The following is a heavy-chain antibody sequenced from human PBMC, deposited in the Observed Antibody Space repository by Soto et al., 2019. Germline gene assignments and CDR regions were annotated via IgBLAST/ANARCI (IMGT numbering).Heavy chain of an antibody. CDR3: ARRRNSSGGFDY. Sequence: PSETLSLTCAVSGGSFSGYYWSWIRQPPGKGLEWIGEINHSGSTNYNPSLKSRVSISVDTSKNQFSLKLSSVTAADTAVYYCARRRNSSGGFDYWGQGTLVTVSS. J-gene: IGHJ4*02. CDR1: GGSFSGYY. V-gene: IGHV4-34*01. CDR2: INHSGST. D-gene: IGHD6-19*01.